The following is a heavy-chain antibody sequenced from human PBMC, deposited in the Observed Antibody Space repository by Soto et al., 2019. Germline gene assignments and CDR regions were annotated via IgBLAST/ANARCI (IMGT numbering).Heavy chain of an antibody. CDR3: AKDGGYYYGSGSPNNNWFDP. D-gene: IGHD3-10*01. J-gene: IGHJ5*02. CDR1: GGSISSGGSY. Sequence: TLSLTCTVSGGSISSGGSYWSWIRQHPGKGLEWIGYIYYSGSTYYNPSLKSRVTISVDTSKNQFSLKLSSVTAADTAVYYCAKDGGYYYGSGSPNNNWFDPWGQGTLVTVSS. CDR2: IYYSGST. V-gene: IGHV4-31*03.